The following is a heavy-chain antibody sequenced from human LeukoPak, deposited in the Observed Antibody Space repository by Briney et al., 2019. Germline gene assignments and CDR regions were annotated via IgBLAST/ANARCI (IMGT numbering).Heavy chain of an antibody. Sequence: ASVKVSCKASGYTFTSYDINWVRQATGQGLEWMGWINPNSGNTNYAQKLQGRVTMTTDTSTSTAYMELRSLRSDDTAVYYCARPLHYYDSSGYYYYFDYWGQGTLVTVSS. D-gene: IGHD3-22*01. V-gene: IGHV1-18*01. J-gene: IGHJ4*02. CDR2: INPNSGNT. CDR1: GYTFTSYD. CDR3: ARPLHYYDSSGYYYYFDY.